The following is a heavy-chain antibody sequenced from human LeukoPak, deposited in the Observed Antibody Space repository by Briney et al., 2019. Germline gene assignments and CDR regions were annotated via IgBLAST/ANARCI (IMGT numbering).Heavy chain of an antibody. V-gene: IGHV3-30*18. J-gene: IGHJ6*02. CDR1: GFTFRIYA. Sequence: GGSLRLSCAASGFTFRIYAMSWVRQAPGKGLEWVAVISYDGSNKYYADSVKGRFTISRDNSKNTLYLQMNSLRAEDTAVYYCAKDLGTTYNYYYGMDVWGQGTTVTVSS. CDR3: AKDLGTTYNYYYGMDV. D-gene: IGHD1-7*01. CDR2: ISYDGSNK.